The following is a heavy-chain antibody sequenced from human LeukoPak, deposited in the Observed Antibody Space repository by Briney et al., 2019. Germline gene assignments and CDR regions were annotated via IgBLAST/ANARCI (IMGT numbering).Heavy chain of an antibody. CDR1: GGSVSSGSYY. J-gene: IGHJ4*02. Sequence: PSETLSLTCTVSGGSVSSGSYYWSWIRQPPGKGLEWIGYIYYSGSTNYNPSLKSRVTISVDTSKNQFSLKLSSVTAADTAVYYCARDNRDDFWSGYYNYFDYWGQGTLVTVSS. D-gene: IGHD3-3*01. CDR3: ARDNRDDFWSGYYNYFDY. V-gene: IGHV4-61*01. CDR2: IYYSGST.